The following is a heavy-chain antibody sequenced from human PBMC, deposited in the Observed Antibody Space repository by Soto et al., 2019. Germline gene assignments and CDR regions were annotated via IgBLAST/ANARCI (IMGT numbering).Heavy chain of an antibody. J-gene: IGHJ4*02. Sequence: GSQTISCAPSVFNFSNHYMSSFRQAPGKGLEWVGRIRNKKNGYITEYAASVQGRFTVSRDDSQNSLYLLMNSLKTEDTALYYCASPQRRSSGWSYFWVQGILVTVSS. CDR3: ASPQRRSSGWSYF. V-gene: IGHV3-72*01. D-gene: IGHD6-19*01. CDR1: VFNFSNHY. CDR2: IRNKKNGYIT.